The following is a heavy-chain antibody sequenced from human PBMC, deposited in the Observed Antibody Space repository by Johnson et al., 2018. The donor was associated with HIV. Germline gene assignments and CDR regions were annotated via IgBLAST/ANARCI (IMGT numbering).Heavy chain of an antibody. V-gene: IGHV3-30*14. CDR2: ILYDGTNT. J-gene: IGHJ3*02. Sequence: QVQLVESGGGVVQPGRSLRLSCAASDFTFSNNAIHWVRQAPGKGLEWVAVILYDGTNTYYADSVRGRFTISRDNSRNTVSLQMIILRPKDTAMYYCASGVTARAPLLIWGQGTMVTVSS. D-gene: IGHD6-6*01. CDR3: ASGVTARAPLLI. CDR1: DFTFSNNA.